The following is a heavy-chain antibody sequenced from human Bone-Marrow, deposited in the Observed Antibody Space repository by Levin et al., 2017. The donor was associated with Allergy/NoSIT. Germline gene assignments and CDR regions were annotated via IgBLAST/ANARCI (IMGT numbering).Heavy chain of an antibody. Sequence: SETLSLTCSVSGSSISCCYWSWIRQSPGKGLEWIGYIYYSGSTNYNPSLKSRVTISVDTSKNQLSLKLSSVTAADTAIYYCARCLYDSLYYPPAYWGQGTLVTVSS. D-gene: IGHD3-22*01. CDR1: GSSISCCY. CDR2: IYYSGST. J-gene: IGHJ4*02. V-gene: IGHV4-59*01. CDR3: ARCLYDSLYYPPAY.